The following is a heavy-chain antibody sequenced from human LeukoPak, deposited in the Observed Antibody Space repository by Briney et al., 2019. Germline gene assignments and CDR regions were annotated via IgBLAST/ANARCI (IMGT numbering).Heavy chain of an antibody. D-gene: IGHD5-18*01. Sequence: PGGSLRLSCAASGFSFSHYSMTWARQASGKGLEWISYIGVGGRPTNYADSVKARFTISRDDAQNSLYLQMNSLRAEDTAVYYCAKDARMVRDAFDIWGQGTMVTVSS. CDR3: AKDARMVRDAFDI. J-gene: IGHJ3*02. CDR2: IGVGGRPT. CDR1: GFSFSHYS. V-gene: IGHV3-48*01.